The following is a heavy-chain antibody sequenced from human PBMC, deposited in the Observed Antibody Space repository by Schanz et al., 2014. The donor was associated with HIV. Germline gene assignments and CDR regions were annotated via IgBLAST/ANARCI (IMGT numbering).Heavy chain of an antibody. CDR3: ASPLLYDSLDV. J-gene: IGHJ6*02. Sequence: QVQLVESGGGVVQPGRSLRLSCAASGFTFSSYGMHWVRQAPGKGLEWVAVISYDGSNKYYADSVKGRFTISRDNSKNTLYLQTNSLRAEDTAVYYCASPLLYDSLDVWGQGTTVTVSS. V-gene: IGHV3-30*03. CDR1: GFTFSSYG. CDR2: ISYDGSNK. D-gene: IGHD3-22*01.